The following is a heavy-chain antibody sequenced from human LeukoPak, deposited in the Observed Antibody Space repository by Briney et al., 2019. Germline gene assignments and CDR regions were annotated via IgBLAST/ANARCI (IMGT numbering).Heavy chain of an antibody. V-gene: IGHV3-21*01. J-gene: IGHJ3*02. D-gene: IGHD5-24*01. CDR3: AREAVGDGYNFDADAFDI. Sequence: GGSLRLSCAASGFTFSSYSMNWVRQAPGKGLEWVSSISSSSSYIYYADSVKGRFTISRDNAKNSLYLQMNSLRAEDTAVYYCAREAVGDGYNFDADAFDIWGQGTMVTVSS. CDR1: GFTFSSYS. CDR2: ISSSSSYI.